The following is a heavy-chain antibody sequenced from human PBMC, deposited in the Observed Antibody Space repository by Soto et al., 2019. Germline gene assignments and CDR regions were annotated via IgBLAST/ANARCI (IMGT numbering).Heavy chain of an antibody. Sequence: QVQLVESGGGVVQPGRSLRLSCAASGFTFRSYAMHWVRQAPGKGLEWVAVISYDGSNKYYADSVKGRFTNPRDNSKNTLYLQMNSLRAEDNAVYYCAREKGDSLTCYPEGFEYWGQGTLVTVSS. V-gene: IGHV3-30-3*01. CDR3: AREKGDSLTCYPEGFEY. D-gene: IGHD3-9*01. CDR2: ISYDGSNK. J-gene: IGHJ4*02. CDR1: GFTFRSYA.